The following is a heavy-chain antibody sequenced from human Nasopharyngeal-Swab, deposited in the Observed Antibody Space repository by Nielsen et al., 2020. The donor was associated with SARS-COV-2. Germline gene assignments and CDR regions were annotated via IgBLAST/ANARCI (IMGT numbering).Heavy chain of an antibody. V-gene: IGHV3-11*04. Sequence: GGSLRLSCAASGFSFSDYYMSWIRQAPGKGLEWISYIGSSGGTIYSADSVKGRFTISRDNAKNSLYLQMNSLRAEDSAVYYCAREVDSYDSSGYWSFWGQGTLVTVSS. CDR1: GFSFSDYY. D-gene: IGHD3-22*01. J-gene: IGHJ4*02. CDR2: IGSSGGTI. CDR3: AREVDSYDSSGYWSF.